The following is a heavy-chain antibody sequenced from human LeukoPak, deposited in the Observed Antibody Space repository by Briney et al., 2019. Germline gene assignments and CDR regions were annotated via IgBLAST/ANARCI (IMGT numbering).Heavy chain of an antibody. CDR3: ARTDNDGYSYGYSDY. D-gene: IGHD5-18*01. Sequence: SETLSLTCTVSGGSISTYFRAWIRQPPGKALEWIGYITYSGTTYGGTTTYNPSLESRVTISADTSKNQFSLRLSSVTAADTAVYYCARTDNDGYSYGYSDYWGQGTLVTVSS. CDR2: ITYSGTT. V-gene: IGHV4-59*01. CDR1: GGSISTYF. J-gene: IGHJ4*02.